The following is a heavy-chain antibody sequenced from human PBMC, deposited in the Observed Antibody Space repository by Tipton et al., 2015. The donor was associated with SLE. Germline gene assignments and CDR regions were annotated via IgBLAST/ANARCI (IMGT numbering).Heavy chain of an antibody. CDR3: ARGGGTMSHRPPGVVDI. Sequence: TLSLTCAVFGGSFTDSYWTWIRQPPGKRLGWIGEVDHGGGTKYNPSLESRVTISVDAPKNQFSLKVTAVTAADTAVYYCARGGGTMSHRPPGVVDIWGQGTVVTVSS. CDR2: VDHGGGT. CDR1: GGSFTDSY. D-gene: IGHD2-8*01. J-gene: IGHJ3*02. V-gene: IGHV4-34*01.